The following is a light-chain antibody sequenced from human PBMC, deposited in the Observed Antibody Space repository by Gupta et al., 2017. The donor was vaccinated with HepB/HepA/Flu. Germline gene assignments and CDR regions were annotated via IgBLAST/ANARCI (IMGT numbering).Light chain of an antibody. CDR2: GNS. CDR1: SSNIGAGYD. J-gene: IGLJ2*01. CDR3: QSYDSSLSGGV. V-gene: IGLV1-40*01. Sequence: GTISCTGSSSNIGAGYDVHWYQQLPGTAPKLLIYGNSNRPSGVPDRFSGSKSGTSASLAITGLQAEDEADYYCQSYDSSLSGGVFGGGTKLTVL.